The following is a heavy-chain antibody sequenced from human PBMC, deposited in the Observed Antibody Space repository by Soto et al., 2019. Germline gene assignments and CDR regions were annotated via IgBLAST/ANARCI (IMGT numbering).Heavy chain of an antibody. CDR1: GWSFSSYY. D-gene: IGHD5-18*01. CDR2: INHSGST. CDR3: ARNTAMVQDNWFDP. V-gene: IGHV4-34*01. Sequence: PSETLSLTCAAYGWSFSSYYWGGIRQPPGKGLEWIGEINHSGSTNYNPSLKSRVTISVDTSKNQFSLKLSSVTAADTAVYYCARNTAMVQDNWFDPWGQGTLVTVSS. J-gene: IGHJ5*02.